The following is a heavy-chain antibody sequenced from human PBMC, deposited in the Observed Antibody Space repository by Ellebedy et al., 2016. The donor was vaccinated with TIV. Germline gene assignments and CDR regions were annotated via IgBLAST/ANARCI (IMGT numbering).Heavy chain of an antibody. V-gene: IGHV1-3*01. Sequence: AASVKVSCKASGYTFTQYAIHWLRQARGQGLEWLGWINVADGKTKYLQKVQDRVTFTRDKSANTAYMHLSGLPSEDAGIYYFARDAHGYCSGGSCSNSWFDPWGQGTLVTVSS. J-gene: IGHJ5*02. CDR1: GYTFTQYA. CDR2: INVADGKT. CDR3: ARDAHGYCSGGSCSNSWFDP. D-gene: IGHD2-15*01.